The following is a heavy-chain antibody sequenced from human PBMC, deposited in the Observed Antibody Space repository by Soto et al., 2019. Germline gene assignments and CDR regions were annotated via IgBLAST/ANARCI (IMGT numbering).Heavy chain of an antibody. Sequence: ETLSLTCTVSGGSISSYYWSWIRQPPGKGLEWIGYIYYSGSTNYNPSLKSRVTISVDTSKNQFSLKLSSVTAADTAVYYCARGNWGPSAMDVWGQGTTVTVSS. D-gene: IGHD7-27*01. CDR2: IYYSGST. V-gene: IGHV4-59*01. CDR1: GGSISSYY. CDR3: ARGNWGPSAMDV. J-gene: IGHJ6*02.